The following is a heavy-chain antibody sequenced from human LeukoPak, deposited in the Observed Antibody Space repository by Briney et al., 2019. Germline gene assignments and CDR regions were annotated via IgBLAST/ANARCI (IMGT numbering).Heavy chain of an antibody. CDR3: ARGADSGYSSDN. V-gene: IGHV3-74*01. D-gene: IGHD3-9*01. CDR1: GFTFSSTW. Sequence: QAGGSLRLSCVASGFTFSSTWMHWVRQVPGKGLVWVSRIHSDGRTTIYADSVKGRFTISRDNAKNTLYLQMNSLRAEDTAVYYCARGADSGYSSDNWGQGTLVSVSS. J-gene: IGHJ4*02. CDR2: IHSDGRTT.